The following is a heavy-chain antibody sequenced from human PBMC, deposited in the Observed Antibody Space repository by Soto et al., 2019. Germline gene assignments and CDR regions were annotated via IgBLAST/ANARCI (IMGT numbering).Heavy chain of an antibody. D-gene: IGHD2-15*01. CDR3: ARSSRTSVDFYSASNA. CDR1: EVTFSTYA. V-gene: IGHV1-69*06. Sequence: SVKVSCKASEVTFSTYAIGWVRQAPGQGLEWMGGIIPIFDTTNYAQKFHGRVTITADKSSYTAYMELSSLRFEDTAVYYCARSSRTSVDFYSASNAWCQGTTVTVYS. CDR2: IIPIFDTT. J-gene: IGHJ6*02.